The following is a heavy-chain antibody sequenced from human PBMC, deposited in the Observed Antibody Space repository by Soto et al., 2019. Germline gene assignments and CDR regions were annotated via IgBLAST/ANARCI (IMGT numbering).Heavy chain of an antibody. CDR1: GYTFTSYG. D-gene: IGHD2-21*02. V-gene: IGHV1-18*01. CDR2: ISAYNGNT. Sequence: ASVKVSCKASGYTFTSYGISWVRQAPGQGLEWMGWISAYNGNTNYAQKLQGRVTMTTDTSTSTAYMGLRSLRSDDTAVYYCARVGGIAYCGGDCYSAYAFDIWGQGTMVTVSS. CDR3: ARVGGIAYCGGDCYSAYAFDI. J-gene: IGHJ3*02.